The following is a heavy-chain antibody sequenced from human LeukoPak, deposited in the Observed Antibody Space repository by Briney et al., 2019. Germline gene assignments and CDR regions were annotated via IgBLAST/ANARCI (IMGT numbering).Heavy chain of an antibody. CDR2: IWYDGSNK. CDR1: GFTFSSYG. Sequence: GESLRLSCAASGFTFSSYGMHWVRQAPGKGLEWVAVIWYDGSNKYYADSVKGRFTISRDNSKNTLYLQMNSLRAEDTAVYYCARGGPIAAAGNYYYYGMDVWGQGTTVTVSS. V-gene: IGHV3-33*01. D-gene: IGHD6-13*01. CDR3: ARGGPIAAAGNYYYYGMDV. J-gene: IGHJ6*02.